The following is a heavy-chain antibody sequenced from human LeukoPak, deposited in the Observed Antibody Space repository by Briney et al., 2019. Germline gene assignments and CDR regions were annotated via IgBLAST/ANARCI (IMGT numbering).Heavy chain of an antibody. CDR2: ISSSGSTI. CDR1: GFTFSSYE. V-gene: IGHV3-48*03. J-gene: IGHJ4*02. D-gene: IGHD3-22*01. CDR3: ARALPYDSSGYITY. Sequence: GGSLRLSCAASGFTFSSYEMNWVRQAPGKGLEWVSYISSSGSTIYYADSVKGRFTISRDNAKNSLYLQMNSLRAEDTAVYYCARALPYDSSGYITYWGQGTLVTVSS.